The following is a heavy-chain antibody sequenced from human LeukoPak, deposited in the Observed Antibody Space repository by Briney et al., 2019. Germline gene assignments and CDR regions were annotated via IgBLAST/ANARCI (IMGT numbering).Heavy chain of an antibody. J-gene: IGHJ5*02. V-gene: IGHV4-34*01. CDR3: ASGGSYYWGRIVHNWFDP. D-gene: IGHD1-26*01. Sequence: PSETLSLTCAVYGGSFSGYYWSWIRQPPGKGLEWIGEINHSGSTNYNPSLKSRVTISVDTSKNQFSLKLSSVTAADTAVYYCASGGSYYWGRIVHNWFDPWGQGTLVTVSS. CDR1: GGSFSGYY. CDR2: INHSGST.